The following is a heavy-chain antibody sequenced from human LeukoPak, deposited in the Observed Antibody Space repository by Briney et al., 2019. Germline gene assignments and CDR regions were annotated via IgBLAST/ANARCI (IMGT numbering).Heavy chain of an antibody. D-gene: IGHD6-13*01. CDR3: AKNGKQQLFGDY. CDR1: GFTFSRYW. CDR2: ISGSGGST. J-gene: IGHJ4*02. Sequence: GGSLRLSCAASGFTFSRYWMHWVRQAPGKGLEWVSAISGSGGSTYYADSVKGRFTISRDNSKNTLYLQMNSLRAEDTAVYYCAKNGKQQLFGDYWGQGTLVTVSS. V-gene: IGHV3-23*01.